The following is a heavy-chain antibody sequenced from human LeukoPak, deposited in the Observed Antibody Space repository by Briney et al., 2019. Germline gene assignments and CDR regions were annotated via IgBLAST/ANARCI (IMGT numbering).Heavy chain of an antibody. V-gene: IGHV3-21*01. CDR3: ARLEYSSSSSYYYYMDV. Sequence: SGGSLRLSCAASGFTFSSYGMSWVRQAPGKGLEWVSSISSSSSYIYYADSVKGRFTISRDNAKNSLYLQMNSLRAEDMAVYYCARLEYSSSSSYYYYMDVWGKGTTVTVSS. J-gene: IGHJ6*03. CDR2: ISSSSSYI. D-gene: IGHD6-6*01. CDR1: GFTFSSYG.